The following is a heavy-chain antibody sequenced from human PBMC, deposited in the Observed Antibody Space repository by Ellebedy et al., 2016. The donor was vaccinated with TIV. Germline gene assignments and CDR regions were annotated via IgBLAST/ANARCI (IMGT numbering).Heavy chain of an antibody. D-gene: IGHD3-16*01. V-gene: IGHV6-1*01. J-gene: IGHJ6*02. Sequence: SETLSLTCVISGDSVSTDIGWNWIRPSPSRGLEWLGRTYYRSKWNNDYAVSLKSRITINPDTSKNQFSLQLNSVIPEDTAVYYCARGWFGSGMGVWGQGTTVTVSS. CDR3: ARGWFGSGMGV. CDR2: TYYRSKWNN. CDR1: GDSVSTDIG.